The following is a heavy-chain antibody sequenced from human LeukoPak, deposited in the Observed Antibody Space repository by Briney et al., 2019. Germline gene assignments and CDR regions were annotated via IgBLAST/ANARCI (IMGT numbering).Heavy chain of an antibody. J-gene: IGHJ4*02. CDR3: ARDWARYYDSSGYYEPPDY. Sequence: GASVKVSCKASGYTFTSYGISWVRQAPGQGLEWMGWISAYNGNTNYAQKLQGRVTMTTDTSTSTAYMELRSLRSDDTAVYYCARDWARYYDSSGYYEPPDYWGQGTLVTVSS. CDR1: GYTFTSYG. CDR2: ISAYNGNT. V-gene: IGHV1-18*01. D-gene: IGHD3-22*01.